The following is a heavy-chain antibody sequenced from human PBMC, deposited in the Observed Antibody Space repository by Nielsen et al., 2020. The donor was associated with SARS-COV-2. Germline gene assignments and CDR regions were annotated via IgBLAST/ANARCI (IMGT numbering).Heavy chain of an antibody. CDR2: IFSSNSYT. CDR3: ARAAPRITIFGVVSRGYYYYGMDV. J-gene: IGHJ6*02. V-gene: IGHV3-11*05. Sequence: WIRQPPGKGPEWISSIFSSNSYTNYADSVKGRFTISRDNAKNSLYLQMNSLRAEDTALYHCARAAPRITIFGVVSRGYYYYGMDVWGQGTTVTVSS. D-gene: IGHD3-3*01.